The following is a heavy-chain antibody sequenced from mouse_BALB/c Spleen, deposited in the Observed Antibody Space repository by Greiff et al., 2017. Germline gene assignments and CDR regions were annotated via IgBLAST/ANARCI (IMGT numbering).Heavy chain of an antibody. CDR1: GYTFTSYW. D-gene: IGHD2-2*01. CDR3: ARGDYGYDNYSDY. J-gene: IGHJ2*01. V-gene: IGHV1S41*01. CDR2: IAPGSGST. Sequence: DLVKPGASVKLSCKASGYTFTSYWINWIKQRPGQGLEWIGRIAPGSGSTYYNEMFKGKATLTVDTSSSTAYIQLSSLSSEDSAVYFCARGDYGYDNYSDYWGQGTTLTVSS.